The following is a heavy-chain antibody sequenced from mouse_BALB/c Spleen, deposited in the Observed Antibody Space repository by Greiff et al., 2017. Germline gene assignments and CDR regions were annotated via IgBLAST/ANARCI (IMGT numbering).Heavy chain of an antibody. V-gene: IGHV6-6*02. D-gene: IGHD2-14*01. J-gene: IGHJ4*01. CDR2: IRLKSNNYAT. Sequence: EVKVEESGGGLVQPGGSMKLSCVASGFTFSNYWMNWVRQSPEKGLEWVAEIRLKSNNYATHYAESVKGRFTISRDDSKSSVYLQMNNLRAEDTGIYYCVQRYDGDYYAMDYWGQGTSVTVSS. CDR3: VQRYDGDYYAMDY. CDR1: GFTFSNYW.